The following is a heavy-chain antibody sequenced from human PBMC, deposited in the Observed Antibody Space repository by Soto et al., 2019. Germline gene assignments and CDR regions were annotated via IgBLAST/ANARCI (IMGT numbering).Heavy chain of an antibody. CDR1: GFTFSSYY. V-gene: IGHV3-74*01. CDR3: ARERGGGFGDV. CDR2: ITSDGSST. Sequence: EVQLVESGGGLVQPGGSLRLSCAASGFTFSSYYMNWVRQAPGKGLVWVARITSDGSSTTYADSVKGRCTISRDNAKNTLYLQMNSLRAQDTAVYSCARERGGGFGDVWGQGTTFTVSS. D-gene: IGHD3-10*01. J-gene: IGHJ6*02.